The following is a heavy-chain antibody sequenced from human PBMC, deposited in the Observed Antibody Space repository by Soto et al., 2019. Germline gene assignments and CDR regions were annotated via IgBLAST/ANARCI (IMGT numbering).Heavy chain of an antibody. Sequence: TLSLTSTVSGRSISSGGYYWSLIRQHPGKGLEWIGYIYYSGSTYYNPSLKSRVTISVDTSKNQFSLKLSSVTAADTAVYYCARDRNFDILTGYYYYYIDVWGKGTTVS. J-gene: IGHJ6*03. CDR2: IYYSGST. CDR3: ARDRNFDILTGYYYYYIDV. CDR1: GRSISSGGYY. D-gene: IGHD3-9*01. V-gene: IGHV4-31*03.